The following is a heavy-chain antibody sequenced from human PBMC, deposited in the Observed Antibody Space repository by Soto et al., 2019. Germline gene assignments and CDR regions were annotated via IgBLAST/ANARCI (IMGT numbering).Heavy chain of an antibody. CDR2: MNPNSGNT. J-gene: IGHJ6*02. CDR3: ARAWGYYYYYGMDV. D-gene: IGHD3-16*01. Sequence: GASVKVSCKASGNTFASHGFSWVRQATGQGLEWMGWMNPNSGNTGYAQKFQGRVTMTRNTSISTAYMELSSLRSEDTAVYYCARAWGYYYYYGMDVWGQGTTVTVSS. V-gene: IGHV1-8*01. CDR1: GNTFASHG.